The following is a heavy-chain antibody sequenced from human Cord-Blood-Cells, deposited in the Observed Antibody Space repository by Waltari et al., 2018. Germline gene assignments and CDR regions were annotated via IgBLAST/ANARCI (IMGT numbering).Heavy chain of an antibody. CDR1: GGPFSGYY. Sequence: QVQLQQWCAGLLKPSETLSLTCAVYGGPFSGYYWSWVRQPPGKGLEWIGEINHSGSTNYNPSLKSRVTISVDTSKNQFSLKLSSVTAADTAVYYCARGVGTMVRGVIDYWGQGTLVTVSS. V-gene: IGHV4-34*01. CDR2: INHSGST. J-gene: IGHJ4*02. D-gene: IGHD3-10*01. CDR3: ARGVGTMVRGVIDY.